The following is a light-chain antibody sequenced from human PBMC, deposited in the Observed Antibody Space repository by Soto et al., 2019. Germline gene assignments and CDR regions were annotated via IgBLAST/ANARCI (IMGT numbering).Light chain of an antibody. CDR1: GNDIGAYDY. J-gene: IGLJ1*01. CDR3: SSFTTARLYV. Sequence: QSALTQPTSVSGSPGQSITIYCTGSGNDIGAYDYVSWYQQHPGKAPRLLIPWVRNRPPGISSRFSASKSGLTASLTISGLRAEDEADYYCSSFTTARLYVVGPGTTLTVL. CDR2: WVR. V-gene: IGLV2-14*01.